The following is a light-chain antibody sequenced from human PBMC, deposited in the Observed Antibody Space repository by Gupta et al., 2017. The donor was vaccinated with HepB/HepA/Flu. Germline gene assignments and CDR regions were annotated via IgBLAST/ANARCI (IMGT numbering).Light chain of an antibody. J-gene: IGKJ1*01. Sequence: EIVLTQSPATLSLSPGERATLSCRASQCVSSYLAWYQQKPGQAPRLLIYDASNRATGIPAMFSGSGSGTDFTLTISSLEPEDFAVYYCQQRSNWSWTFGQGTKVEIK. V-gene: IGKV3-11*01. CDR2: DAS. CDR1: QCVSSY. CDR3: QQRSNWSWT.